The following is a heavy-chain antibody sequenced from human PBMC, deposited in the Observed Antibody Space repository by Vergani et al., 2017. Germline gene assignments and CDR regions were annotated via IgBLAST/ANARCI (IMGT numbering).Heavy chain of an antibody. D-gene: IGHD4-17*01. CDR3: ARFPGMTYGDYGVDH. CDR2: IRYDSSNS. Sequence: QVQLVESGGGVVQPGGSLRLSCSASGFTFSNYGMHWVRQAPDKGLEWVAYIRYDSSNSFYGDSVKGRFLVSRDNSMNTVFLQMGSLRVEDTAVYYCARFPGMTYGDYGVDHWGQGTVVTVSS. J-gene: IGHJ4*02. V-gene: IGHV3-30*02. CDR1: GFTFSNYG.